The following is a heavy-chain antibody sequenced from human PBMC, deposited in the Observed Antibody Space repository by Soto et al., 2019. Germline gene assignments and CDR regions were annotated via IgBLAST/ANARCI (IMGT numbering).Heavy chain of an antibody. CDR2: ISYDGSNK. CDR1: GFTFSSYG. Sequence: QVPLVESGGGVVQPGRSLRLSCAASGFTFSSYGMHWVRQAPGKGLEWVAVISYDGSNKYYADTVKGRFTISRDNSKNMLSVQMNSLRAEATAVYYCAKDFAADSSGWSTGYYYMDVWGKGTTVTVSS. CDR3: AKDFAADSSGWSTGYYYMDV. D-gene: IGHD6-19*01. J-gene: IGHJ6*03. V-gene: IGHV3-30*18.